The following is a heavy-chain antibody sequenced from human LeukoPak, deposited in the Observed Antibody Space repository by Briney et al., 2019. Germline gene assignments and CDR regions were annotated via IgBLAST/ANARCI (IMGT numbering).Heavy chain of an antibody. CDR2: ISRASSTI. Sequence: GGSLRLSCAASGFTFTTYWMTWVRQAPGKGLEWVSYISRASSTIYYADSVKGRFTISRDNAKNSLYLQVNSLRAADTAVYYCAYCLQAEGSSAINDYWGQGTLVTVSS. CDR3: AYCLQAEGSSAINDY. V-gene: IGHV3-48*01. CDR1: GFTFTTYW. J-gene: IGHJ4*02. D-gene: IGHD6-13*01.